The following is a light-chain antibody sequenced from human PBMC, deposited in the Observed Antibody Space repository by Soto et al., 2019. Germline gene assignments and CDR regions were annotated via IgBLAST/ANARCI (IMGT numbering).Light chain of an antibody. V-gene: IGKV1-27*01. CDR1: QGISNY. J-gene: IGKJ4*01. CDR3: QKYTNVPA. Sequence: DIQMTQSPSSLSASVGDRVTITCRASQGISNYLAWYQQIPGKVPKLLISAASTLQSGVPSRFSGSGSETAFTLTISNLQHEDVATYYCQKYTNVPAFGGGTKVEIK. CDR2: AAS.